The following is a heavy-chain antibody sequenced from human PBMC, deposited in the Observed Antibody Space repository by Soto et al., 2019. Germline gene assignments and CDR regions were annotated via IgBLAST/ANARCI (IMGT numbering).Heavy chain of an antibody. CDR2: ISAYNGNT. V-gene: IGHV1-18*01. CDR1: GYTFTSYG. Sequence: ASVKVSCKASGYTFTSYGISWVRQAPGQGLEWMGWISAYNGNTNYAQKLQGRVTMTTDTSTSTAYMELRSLRSDDTAVYYCAKAGAGAAGGSYYRYGLDVWGQGTTVTVSS. CDR3: AKAGAGAAGGSYYRYGLDV. J-gene: IGHJ6*02. D-gene: IGHD3-10*01.